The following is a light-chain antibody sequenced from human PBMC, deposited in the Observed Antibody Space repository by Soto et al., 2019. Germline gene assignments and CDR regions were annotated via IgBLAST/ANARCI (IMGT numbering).Light chain of an antibody. CDR1: SSDVGAYTY. CDR2: EVS. Sequence: QSALTQPASVSGSPGQSLTISCTGTSSDVGAYTYVSWYQQHPGKAPQLMIFEVSDRPSWVSNRLSGYKSGNTAALTLYLLLDGDVDYYYCSSWKTGNTLVFRGGTKLTVL. CDR3: SSWKTGNTLV. J-gene: IGLJ2*01. V-gene: IGLV2-14*01.